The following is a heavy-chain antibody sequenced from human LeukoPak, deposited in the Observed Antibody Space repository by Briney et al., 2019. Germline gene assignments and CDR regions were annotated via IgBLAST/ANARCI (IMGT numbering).Heavy chain of an antibody. Sequence: SVKVSCKASAGTFSSYAISWVRQAPGQGLEWMGRIIPIFGTANYAQKFQGRVTITADKSTSTAYMELSSLRSEDTAVYYCARDPYGDYVVYWCQGTLVTVSS. D-gene: IGHD4-17*01. CDR3: ARDPYGDYVVY. CDR1: AGTFSSYA. CDR2: IIPIFGTA. V-gene: IGHV1-69*06. J-gene: IGHJ4*02.